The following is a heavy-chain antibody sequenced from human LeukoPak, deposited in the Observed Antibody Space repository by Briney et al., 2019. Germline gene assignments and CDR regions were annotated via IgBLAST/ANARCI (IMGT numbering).Heavy chain of an antibody. J-gene: IGHJ4*02. CDR1: GFTFSNYW. Sequence: QPGGSLRLSCVASGFTFSNYWTTWVRQAPGKGLEWVATINKDGSEKHYVDSVRGRFTISRDNAKNSVFLQMNSLRVEDTAVYYCTDTLATSGYWGQGTLVTVSS. CDR2: INKDGSEK. V-gene: IGHV3-7*01. CDR3: TDTLATSGY. D-gene: IGHD1-1*01.